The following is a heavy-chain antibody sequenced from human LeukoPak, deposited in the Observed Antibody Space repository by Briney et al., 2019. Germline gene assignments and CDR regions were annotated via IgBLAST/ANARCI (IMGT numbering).Heavy chain of an antibody. D-gene: IGHD3-22*01. J-gene: IGHJ3*02. CDR2: INHSGST. Sequence: SETLSLTCAVYGGSFSGYYWSWIRQPPGKGLEWIGEINHSGSTNYNPSPKSRVTISVDTSKNQFSLKLSSVTAADTAVYYCARTMIVVEDAFDIWGQGTMVTVSS. V-gene: IGHV4-34*01. CDR3: ARTMIVVEDAFDI. CDR1: GGSFSGYY.